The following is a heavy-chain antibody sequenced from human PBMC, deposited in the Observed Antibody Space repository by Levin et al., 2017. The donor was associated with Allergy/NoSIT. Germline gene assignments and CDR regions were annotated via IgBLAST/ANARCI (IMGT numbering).Heavy chain of an antibody. D-gene: IGHD6-13*01. V-gene: IGHV4-39*01. CDR1: GGSISSSSYY. CDR2: IYYSGST. Sequence: SCTVSGGSISSSSYYWGWIRQPPGKGLEWIGSIYYSGSTYYNPSLKSRVTISVDTSKNQFSLKLSSVTAADTAVYYCARRGIAASYYYYYMDVWGKGTTVTVSS. J-gene: IGHJ6*03. CDR3: ARRGIAASYYYYYMDV.